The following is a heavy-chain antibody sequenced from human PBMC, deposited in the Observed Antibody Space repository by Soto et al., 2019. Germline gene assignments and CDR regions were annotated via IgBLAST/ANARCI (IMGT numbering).Heavy chain of an antibody. V-gene: IGHV4-31*03. CDR1: GGSISSGGYY. D-gene: IGHD3-22*01. CDR2: IYYSGST. J-gene: IGHJ6*02. Sequence: SETLSLTCTVSGGSISSGGYYWSWIRQHPGKGLEWIGYIYYSGSTYYNPSLKSRVTISVDTSKNQFSLKLSSVTAADTAVYYCARFFYDSSGYFNYGMDVWGQGTTVTVSS. CDR3: ARFFYDSSGYFNYGMDV.